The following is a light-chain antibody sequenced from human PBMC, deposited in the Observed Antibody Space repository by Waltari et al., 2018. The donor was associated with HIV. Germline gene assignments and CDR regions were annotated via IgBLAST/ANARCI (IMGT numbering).Light chain of an antibody. CDR2: EVT. CDR3: SSYRGSSTLVV. V-gene: IGLV2-14*01. J-gene: IGLJ2*01. Sequence: QSALTQPASVSGSPGQSITISCTGASSDVGGYDYVSWYPQPPGKAPKLMIYEVTNRPSGISNRFSGSKSGNTAYLTIYGLQAEDEADYYCSSYRGSSTLVVFGGGTKLTVL. CDR1: SSDVGGYDY.